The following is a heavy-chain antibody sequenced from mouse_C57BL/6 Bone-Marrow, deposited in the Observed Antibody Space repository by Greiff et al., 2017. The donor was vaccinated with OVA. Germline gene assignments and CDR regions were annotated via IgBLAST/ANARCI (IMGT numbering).Heavy chain of an antibody. J-gene: IGHJ2*01. V-gene: IGHV14-1*01. D-gene: IGHD2-1*01. CDR3: TTDGNFGVYFDY. CDR1: GFNIKDYY. Sequence: VHVKQSGAELVRPGASVKLSCTASGFNIKDYYMHWVKQRPEQGLEWIGRIDPEDGDTEYSPKFQGKATMSADTSSNTAYLQLSILTSEDTAVYYCTTDGNFGVYFDYWGQGTTLTVSS. CDR2: IDPEDGDT.